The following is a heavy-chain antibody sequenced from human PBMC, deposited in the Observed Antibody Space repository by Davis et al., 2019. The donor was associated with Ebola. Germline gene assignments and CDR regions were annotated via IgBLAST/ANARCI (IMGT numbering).Heavy chain of an antibody. CDR3: ARRIQLWVRYYFDY. D-gene: IGHD5-18*01. J-gene: IGHJ4*02. Sequence: GGSLRLSCAASGFTFSSYWMSWVRQAPGQGLEWVANIKQDGSEKYCVDSVKGRFTISRDNAKNSLYLQMNSLRAEDTAVYYCARRIQLWVRYYFDYWGQGTLVTVSS. CDR2: IKQDGSEK. CDR1: GFTFSSYW. V-gene: IGHV3-7*01.